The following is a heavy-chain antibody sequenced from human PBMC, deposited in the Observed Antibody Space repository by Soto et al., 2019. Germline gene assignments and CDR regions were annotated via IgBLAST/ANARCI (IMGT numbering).Heavy chain of an antibody. Sequence: QVQLQESGPGLVKSSETLSLTCTVSGGSVSSGSYYWSWIRQPPGKGLEWIGYIYYSGSTNYNPSLKSRVTISVDTSKNQFSLKLSSVTAADTAVYYCARIWGDYGDYTPYHGMDVWGQGTTVTVSS. CDR2: IYYSGST. CDR1: GGSVSSGSYY. D-gene: IGHD4-17*01. J-gene: IGHJ6*02. CDR3: ARIWGDYGDYTPYHGMDV. V-gene: IGHV4-61*01.